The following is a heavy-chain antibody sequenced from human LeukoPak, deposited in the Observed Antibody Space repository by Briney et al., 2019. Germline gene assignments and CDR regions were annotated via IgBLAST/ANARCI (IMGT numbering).Heavy chain of an antibody. CDR3: AREVGAAAGTDAFDI. D-gene: IGHD6-13*01. CDR2: IYYSGST. Sequence: SETLSLTCTVSGGSISSYYWSWIRQPPGKGLEWIGYIYYSGSTNYNPSLKSRVTISVDTSKNQFSLKLSSVTAADTAVYYCAREVGAAAGTDAFDIWGQGTMVTVSS. V-gene: IGHV4-59*12. J-gene: IGHJ3*02. CDR1: GGSISSYY.